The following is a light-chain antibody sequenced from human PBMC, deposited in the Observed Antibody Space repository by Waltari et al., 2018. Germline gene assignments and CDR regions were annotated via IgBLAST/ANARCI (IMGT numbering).Light chain of an antibody. CDR1: NIGRKF. V-gene: IGLV3-21*02. CDR3: QVWDSTGDRPL. Sequence: TQPPSVSAASGQTATITWSGDNIGRKFVNWCQQTSGEAPVQVIYADNKRPSGIPERFSGSNSGNTATLTISGVEAGDEADYYCQVWDSTGDRPLFGGGTRLTVL. J-gene: IGLJ2*01. CDR2: ADN.